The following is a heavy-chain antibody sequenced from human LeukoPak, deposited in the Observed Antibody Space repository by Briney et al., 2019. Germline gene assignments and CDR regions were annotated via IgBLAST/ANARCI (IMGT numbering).Heavy chain of an antibody. J-gene: IGHJ2*01. CDR2: ISWNSGSI. CDR3: AKGPYGDYDWYFDL. D-gene: IGHD4-17*01. Sequence: GGSLRLSCEASGFTLDDYGMHWVRQAPGKGLEWVSGISWNSGSIGYADSVKGRFTISRDNAKNSLYLQMNSLRPEDMALYYCAKGPYGDYDWYFDLWGRGTVVTVSS. CDR1: GFTLDDYG. V-gene: IGHV3-9*03.